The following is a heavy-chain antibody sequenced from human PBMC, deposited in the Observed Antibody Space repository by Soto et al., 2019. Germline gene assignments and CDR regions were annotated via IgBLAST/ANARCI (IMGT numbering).Heavy chain of an antibody. J-gene: IGHJ6*02. Sequence: AGGSLRLSCAASGFTVSSNYMSWVRQAPGKGLEWVSVIYSGGSTYYADSVKGRFTISRDNSKNTLYLQMNSLRAEDTAVYYCARGNSSSDYYGMDVWGQGTTVTVSS. D-gene: IGHD6-6*01. CDR1: GFTVSSNY. V-gene: IGHV3-53*01. CDR2: IYSGGST. CDR3: ARGNSSSDYYGMDV.